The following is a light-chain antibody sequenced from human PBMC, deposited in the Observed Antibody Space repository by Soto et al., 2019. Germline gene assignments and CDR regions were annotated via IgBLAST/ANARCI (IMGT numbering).Light chain of an antibody. CDR3: QQYADWPKT. CDR2: DAS. J-gene: IGKJ1*01. Sequence: ELVLTQSPATLSLSPGDRATLSCRASQSVSSYLAWYQQKPGQPPRLLIYDASNRATGIPARFSGSGSGTDFTLTISSLQSEDFAVYFCQQYADWPKTFGQGTKVDIK. CDR1: QSVSSY. V-gene: IGKV3-11*01.